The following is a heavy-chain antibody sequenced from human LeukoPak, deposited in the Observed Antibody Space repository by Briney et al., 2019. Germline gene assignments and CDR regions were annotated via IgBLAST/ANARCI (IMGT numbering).Heavy chain of an antibody. CDR2: IYYSGST. Sequence: PSQTLSLTCTVSGGSISSGGYSWSWIRQHPGKGLEWIGYIYYSGSTNYNPSLKSRVTMSVDTSKNQFSLKLSSVTAADTAVYYCTRGPRNYFDYWGQGTLVTVSS. CDR3: TRGPRNYFDY. V-gene: IGHV4-31*03. J-gene: IGHJ4*02. CDR1: GGSISSGGYS.